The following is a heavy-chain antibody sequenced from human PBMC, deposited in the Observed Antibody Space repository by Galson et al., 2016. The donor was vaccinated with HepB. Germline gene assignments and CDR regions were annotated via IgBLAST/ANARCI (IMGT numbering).Heavy chain of an antibody. CDR2: INRDGSRR. V-gene: IGHV3-74*01. CDR3: ARRDAAPDV. J-gene: IGHJ6*02. CDR1: GFTFRTYW. D-gene: IGHD6-25*01. Sequence: SLRLSCAASGFTFRTYWMHWVRQVPGEGLVWVARINRDGSRRSYADSVKGRFTISRDNAKNPRYLQMNYLRAEDTAVYYCARRDAAPDVWGQGTTVTVSS.